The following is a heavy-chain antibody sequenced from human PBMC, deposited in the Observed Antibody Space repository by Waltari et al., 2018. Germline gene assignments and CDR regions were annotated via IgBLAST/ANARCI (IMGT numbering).Heavy chain of an antibody. CDR3: XSXSFXSGNHHKLAFDX. V-gene: IGHV4-38-2*01. D-gene: IGHD3-10*01. J-gene: IGHJ5*01. CDR1: NFSLNSGHY. Sequence: QVXXQESXPGLVKXSETLSLTCXVSNFSLNSGHYWRWIRQPPGKGLQWIGTXFQSGXSYHNXSLKSRVAISXEKSKNQFSLRLNSVTAXDTALYYCXSXSFXSGNHHKLAFDXWGQGHLVTVSS. CDR2: XFQSGXS.